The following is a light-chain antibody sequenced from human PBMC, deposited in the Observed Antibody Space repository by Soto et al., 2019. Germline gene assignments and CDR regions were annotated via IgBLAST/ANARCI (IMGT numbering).Light chain of an antibody. CDR3: SSYAGSNDLVV. Sequence: QSALTQPPSASGSPGQSVAISCTGTSSDVGRYNYVSWYQQHPGKAPKLMIYEVTQRPSGVPDRFSGSKSGNTASLTVSGLQAEDEADYYCSSYAGSNDLVVFGTGTKLTVL. J-gene: IGLJ1*01. CDR2: EVT. CDR1: SSDVGRYNY. V-gene: IGLV2-8*01.